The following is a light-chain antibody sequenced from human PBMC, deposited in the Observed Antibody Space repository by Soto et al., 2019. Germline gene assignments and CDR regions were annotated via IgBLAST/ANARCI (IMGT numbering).Light chain of an antibody. J-gene: IGKJ3*01. V-gene: IGKV4-1*01. Sequence: DIVMTQSPDSLAVSLGERATINCKSSQSVLYSSNNKNYLAWYQQKPGQPPKLLIYWASTRESGVPDRFSGGGSGTDFTLTISSLQAEDVAVYYYQQYYSTVFTFGPGTKVDIK. CDR3: QQYYSTVFT. CDR2: WAS. CDR1: QSVLYSSNNKNY.